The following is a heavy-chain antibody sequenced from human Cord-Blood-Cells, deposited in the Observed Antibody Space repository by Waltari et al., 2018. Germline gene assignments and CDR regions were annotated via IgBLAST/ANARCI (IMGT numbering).Heavy chain of an antibody. V-gene: IGHV4-39*01. D-gene: IGHD5-18*01. CDR2: IYYSGST. J-gene: IGHJ4*02. Sequence: QLQLQESAPGLVKPSETLSPPCPLSGGSISSISYYGGWIRQPPGKGLQWIGSIYYSGSTYYNPSLKSRVTISVDTSKNQFSLKLSSVTAADTAVYYCASAAMVDYWGQGTLVTVSS. CDR1: GGSISSISYY. CDR3: ASAAMVDY.